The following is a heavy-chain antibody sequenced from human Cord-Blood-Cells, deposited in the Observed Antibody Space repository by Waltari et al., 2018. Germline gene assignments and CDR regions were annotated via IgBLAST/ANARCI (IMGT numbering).Heavy chain of an antibody. CDR1: GGSFSGYY. J-gene: IGHJ4*02. V-gene: IGHV4-34*01. CDR2: INHSGST. CDR3: ARGLRGLRYFDWLLPEYYFDY. D-gene: IGHD3-9*01. Sequence: QVQLQQWGAGLLKPSETLSLTCAVYGGSFSGYYWSWIRQPPGKGLEWIGEINHSGSTNYNPSLKSRVTISGDTSKNQFSLKLSSVTAADTAVYYCARGLRGLRYFDWLLPEYYFDYWGQGTLVTVSS.